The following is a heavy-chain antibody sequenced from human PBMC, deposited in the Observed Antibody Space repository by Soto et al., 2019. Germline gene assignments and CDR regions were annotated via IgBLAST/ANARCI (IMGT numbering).Heavy chain of an antibody. CDR2: IYYSGST. J-gene: IGHJ5*02. CDR1: CGSIIYSGSFY. V-gene: IGHV4-31*03. D-gene: IGHD2-15*01. CDR3: ARGEVVASNWFDP. Sequence: QVQMQESVPGLVKPSQNLYLTGSVSCGSIIYSGSFYWNWIRQHPGKGLEWIGYIYYSGSTYYNRSLKSRATISLDTSKNQFSLKLTSVPAADTAIYYCARGEVVASNWFDPWGQGTLVTVSS.